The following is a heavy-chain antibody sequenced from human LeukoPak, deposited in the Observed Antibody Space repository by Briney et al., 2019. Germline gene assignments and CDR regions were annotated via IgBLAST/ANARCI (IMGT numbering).Heavy chain of an antibody. J-gene: IGHJ5*02. CDR1: GFTFSIYG. CDR3: AEGFGEQGWFDP. D-gene: IGHD3-10*01. Sequence: GGSLRLSCVASGFTFSIYGMHWVRQAPGKGLEWVAFIGYDTSDKIYADSVKGRFTISRDNSKNTVYMQINSLRPEDTAVYYCAEGFGEQGWFDPWGQGTLVTVSS. CDR2: IGYDTSDK. V-gene: IGHV3-30*02.